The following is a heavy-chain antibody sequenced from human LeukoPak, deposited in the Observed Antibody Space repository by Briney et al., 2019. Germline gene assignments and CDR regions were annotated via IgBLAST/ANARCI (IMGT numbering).Heavy chain of an antibody. J-gene: IGHJ4*02. V-gene: IGHV4-39*01. CDR2: IYHSRRT. Sequence: SETLSLTCNVSGGSISSSGYYWGWIRQPPGKGLERIGSIYHSRRTCDNPALKSRDTIFVHTHKNHFDLQLSTCGAAETVLYSCASQEGDTDYWGQGTLVPVSS. D-gene: IGHD1-26*01. CDR3: ASQEGDTDY. CDR1: GGSISSSGYY.